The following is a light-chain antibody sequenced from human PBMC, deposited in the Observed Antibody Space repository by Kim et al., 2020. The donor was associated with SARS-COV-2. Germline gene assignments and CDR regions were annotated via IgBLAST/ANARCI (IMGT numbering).Light chain of an antibody. CDR3: QQYDSSPRT. Sequence: LAPGEGATLSCRASQSVSSTNLAWYQQRRGQAPRLLIYGASTRATGIPDRFSGSGSGTDFTLTISRLEPEDFAVYYCQQYDSSPRTFGQGPRWIS. V-gene: IGKV3-20*01. CDR2: GAS. J-gene: IGKJ1*01. CDR1: QSVSSTN.